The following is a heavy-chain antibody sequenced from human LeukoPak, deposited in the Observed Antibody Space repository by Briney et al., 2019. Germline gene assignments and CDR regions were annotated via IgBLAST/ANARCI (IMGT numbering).Heavy chain of an antibody. D-gene: IGHD1-1*01. CDR1: GGSISTISYY. V-gene: IGHV4-39*01. CDR2: LYYSGST. CDR3: ARNVPSPSHHFDI. J-gene: IGHJ3*02. Sequence: SETLSLTCSVSGGSISTISYYWGWIRQPPGKGLEWIGSLYYSGSTYYNPSLKSRVTISVDTSKNQFSLKLTSVTAAATAVYYCARNVPSPSHHFDIWGQGTMVTVSS.